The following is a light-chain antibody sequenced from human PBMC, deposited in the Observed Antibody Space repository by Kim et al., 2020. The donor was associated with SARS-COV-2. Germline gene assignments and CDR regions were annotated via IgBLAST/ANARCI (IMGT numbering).Light chain of an antibody. J-gene: IGLJ2*01. CDR3: SSYTSRNTFEV. V-gene: IGLV2-14*03. CDR2: DVS. Sequence: QSVVTQPASVSGSPGQSITISCTGTSSDIGTYNYVSWYQQHPGKAPKLMISDVSNRPSGVSYRFSGSKSGNTASLTISVLQAEDEADYYCSSYTSRNTFEVFGGGTQLTVL. CDR1: SSDIGTYNY.